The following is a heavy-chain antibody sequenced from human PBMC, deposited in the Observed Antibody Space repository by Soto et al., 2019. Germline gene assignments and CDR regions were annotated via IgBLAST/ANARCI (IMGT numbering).Heavy chain of an antibody. CDR2: ISGSGGST. V-gene: IGHV3-23*01. CDR3: ANPSHYYDSSAYAVG. J-gene: IGHJ4*02. Sequence: EVQLLESGGGLVQPGGSLRLSCAASGFTFSSYAMSWVRQTPGKGLEWVSAISGSGGSTYYADSVKGRFTISRDNSKNKLYLQMNSLRAEDTAVYYCANPSHYYDSSAYAVGWGQGTLVTVSS. D-gene: IGHD3-22*01. CDR1: GFTFSSYA.